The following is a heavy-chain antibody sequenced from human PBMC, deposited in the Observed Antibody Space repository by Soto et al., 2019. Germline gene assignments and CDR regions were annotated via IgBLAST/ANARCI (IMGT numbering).Heavy chain of an antibody. D-gene: IGHD6-6*01. Sequence: SQTLSLTCAISGDSVSSNSGAWNWIRQSPSRDLEWLGRTYYRSKWYNDYAVSVKSRITINPDTSKNQFSLQLNSVTSEDTAVYYCSRDHPGIAARPYYYGMDVRGQGTTVTVSS. CDR1: GDSVSSNSGA. CDR3: SRDHPGIAARPYYYGMDV. V-gene: IGHV6-1*01. J-gene: IGHJ6*02. CDR2: TYYRSKWYN.